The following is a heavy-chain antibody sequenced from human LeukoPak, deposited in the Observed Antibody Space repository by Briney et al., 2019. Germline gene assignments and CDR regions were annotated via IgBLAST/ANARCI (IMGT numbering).Heavy chain of an antibody. V-gene: IGHV4-39*07. J-gene: IGHJ5*02. CDR3: ARDSVRGVYNWFDP. CDR2: IYYSGST. Sequence: PSETLSLTCTVSGGSISSSSYYWGWIRQPPGKGLEWIGSIYYSGSTYYNPSLKSRVTISVDTSKNQFSLKLSSVTAADTAVYYCARDSVRGVYNWFDPWGQGTLVTVSS. CDR1: GGSISSSSYY. D-gene: IGHD3-10*01.